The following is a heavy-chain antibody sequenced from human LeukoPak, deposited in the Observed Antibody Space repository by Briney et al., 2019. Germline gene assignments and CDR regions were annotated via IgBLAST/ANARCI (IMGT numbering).Heavy chain of an antibody. CDR1: GGSISSYY. Sequence: PSETLSLTCTVSGGSISSYYWSWIRQPPGKGLEWIGYIYYSGSTNYNPSLKSRVTISVDTSKNQFSLKLSSVTAADTAVYYCARGRGRQLVHSSHAFDIWGQGTMVTVSS. CDR3: ARGRGRQLVHSSHAFDI. J-gene: IGHJ3*02. D-gene: IGHD6-6*01. CDR2: IYYSGST. V-gene: IGHV4-59*01.